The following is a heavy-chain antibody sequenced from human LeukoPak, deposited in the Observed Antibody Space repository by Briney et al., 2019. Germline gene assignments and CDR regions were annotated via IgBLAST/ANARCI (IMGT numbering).Heavy chain of an antibody. V-gene: IGHV3-53*01. CDR1: GFTVSSNY. Sequence: GGSLRLSCAASGFTVSSNYMSWVRQAPGKGLEWVSVIYSGGSTYYADSVKGRFTISRDSSKNTLYLQMNTLRAEDTAVYYCAREYSRADAFDIWGQGTLVAVSS. CDR3: AREYSRADAFDI. D-gene: IGHD2-15*01. J-gene: IGHJ3*02. CDR2: IYSGGST.